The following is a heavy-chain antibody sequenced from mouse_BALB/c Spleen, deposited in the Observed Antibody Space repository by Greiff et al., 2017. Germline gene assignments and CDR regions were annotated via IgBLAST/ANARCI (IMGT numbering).Heavy chain of an antibody. D-gene: IGHD2-1*01. CDR2: IYPGDGDT. Sequence: VQLQQSGPELVKPGASVKISCKASGYAFSSSWMNWVKQRPGQGLEWIGRIYPGDGDTNYNGKFKGKATLTADKSSSTAYMQLSSLTSVDSAVYFCASYGNYNAWFAYWGQGTLVTVSA. J-gene: IGHJ3*01. CDR1: GYAFSSSW. CDR3: ASYGNYNAWFAY. V-gene: IGHV1-82*01.